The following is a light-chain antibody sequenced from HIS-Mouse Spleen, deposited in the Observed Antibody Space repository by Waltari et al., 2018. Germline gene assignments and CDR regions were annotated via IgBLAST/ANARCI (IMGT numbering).Light chain of an antibody. V-gene: IGLV1-47*01. J-gene: IGLJ3*02. CDR2: RNN. Sequence: QSVLPHPPSASGPPGQRVTISCSGSSSHTGSNYVYWYQQLPGTAPKLLIYRNNQRPSGVPDRFSGSKSGTSASLAISGLRSEDEADYYCASWDDSLSGWVFGGGTKLTVL. CDR3: ASWDDSLSGWV. CDR1: SSHTGSNY.